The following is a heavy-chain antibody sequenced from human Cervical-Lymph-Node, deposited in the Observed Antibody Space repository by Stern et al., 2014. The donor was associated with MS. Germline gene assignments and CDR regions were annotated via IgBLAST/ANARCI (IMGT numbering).Heavy chain of an antibody. D-gene: IGHD6-6*01. Sequence: VQLVQSGPGLVKPSETLSLTCTVSGASMRSYYWSWIRQPPGKGLEWIGYISNYGSANYNPSLKSRVTIPVNPSKNQFSLKLNSVTAADTALYFCARHQDYSRSWGFDYWGQGTLVTVSS. V-gene: IGHV4-59*08. J-gene: IGHJ4*02. CDR1: GASMRSYY. CDR3: ARHQDYSRSWGFDY. CDR2: ISNYGSA.